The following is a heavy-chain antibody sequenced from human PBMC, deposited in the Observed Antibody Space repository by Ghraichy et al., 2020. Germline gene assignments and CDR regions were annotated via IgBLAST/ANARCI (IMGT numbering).Heavy chain of an antibody. J-gene: IGHJ3*02. Sequence: SETLSLTCTVSGGSINSSSYYWGWIRQPPGKGLEWIGSIYYSGSTYYNPSLKSRVTISVDTSKNQFSLKLSSVTAADTAVYYCARHAQEWELVGEGAFDIWGQGTMVTVSS. V-gene: IGHV4-39*01. CDR1: GGSINSSSYY. CDR3: ARHAQEWELVGEGAFDI. D-gene: IGHD1-26*01. CDR2: IYYSGST.